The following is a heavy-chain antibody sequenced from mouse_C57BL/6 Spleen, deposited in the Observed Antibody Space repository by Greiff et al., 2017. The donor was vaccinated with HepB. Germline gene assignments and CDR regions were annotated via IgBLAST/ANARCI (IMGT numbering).Heavy chain of an antibody. J-gene: IGHJ2*01. V-gene: IGHV5-4*01. CDR2: ISDGGSYT. Sequence: VQLKESGGGLVKPGGSLKLSCSASGFTFSSYAMSWVRQTPEKRLEWVATISDGGSYTYYPDNVKGRFTISRDNAKNNLYLQMSHLKSEDTAMYYCARDGEGTYFDYWGQGTTLTVSS. D-gene: IGHD2-14*01. CDR1: GFTFSSYA. CDR3: ARDGEGTYFDY.